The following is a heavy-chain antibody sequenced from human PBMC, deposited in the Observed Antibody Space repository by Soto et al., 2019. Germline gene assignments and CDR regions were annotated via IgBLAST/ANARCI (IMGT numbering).Heavy chain of an antibody. CDR3: ATVGFNYYYGMDV. CDR1: GYTFTGYY. V-gene: IGHV1-2*04. CDR2: ISPNSGDT. Sequence: ASVKVSCKASGYTFTGYYMHWVRQAPGQGLEWMGWISPNSGDTNYAQKFQGWVTMTRDTSISTAYMELSRPKSDDTAVYFCATVGFNYYYGMDVWGQGTTVTVSS. J-gene: IGHJ6*02.